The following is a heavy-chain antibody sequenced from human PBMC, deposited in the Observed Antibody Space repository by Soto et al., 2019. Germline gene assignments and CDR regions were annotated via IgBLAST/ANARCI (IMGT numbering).Heavy chain of an antibody. CDR1: GGSISSYH. D-gene: IGHD2-15*01. Sequence: SETLSLTCTVSGGSISSYHWSWIRQPAGKGLEWIGRIYTSGSTNYNPSLKSRVTMSVDTSKNQFSLKLSSVTAADTAVYYCARDSIVVVVAAAYYYGMDVCGQGTTGTSP. CDR3: ARDSIVVVVAAAYYYGMDV. V-gene: IGHV4-4*07. J-gene: IGHJ6*02. CDR2: IYTSGST.